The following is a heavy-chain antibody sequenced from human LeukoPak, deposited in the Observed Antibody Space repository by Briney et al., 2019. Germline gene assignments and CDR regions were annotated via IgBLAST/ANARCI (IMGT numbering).Heavy chain of an antibody. CDR3: ASGYYSDGSGYSPADY. CDR1: GYTFTSYD. J-gene: IGHJ4*02. CDR2: MNPNSGNT. Sequence: ASVKVSCKASGYTFTSYDINWVRQATGQGLEWMGWMNPNSGNTGYAQEFQGRVTMTRNTSISTAYMELSSLRSEDTAVYYCASGYYSDGSGYSPADYWGQGTRVTVSS. D-gene: IGHD3-22*01. V-gene: IGHV1-8*01.